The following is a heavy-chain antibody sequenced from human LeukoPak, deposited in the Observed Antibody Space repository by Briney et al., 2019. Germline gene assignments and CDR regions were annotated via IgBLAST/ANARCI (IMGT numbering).Heavy chain of an antibody. CDR1: GYTFTSYG. D-gene: IGHD3-22*01. J-gene: IGHJ3*02. CDR2: MNPNSGNT. V-gene: IGHV1-8*02. CDR3: AVGYYYDSSGSLEGAFDI. Sequence: GASVKVSCKASGYTFTSYGISWVRQAPGQGLEWMGWMNPNSGNTGYAQKFQGRVTMTRDTSTSTVYMELSSLRSEDTAVYYCAVGYYYDSSGSLEGAFDIWGQGTMVTVSS.